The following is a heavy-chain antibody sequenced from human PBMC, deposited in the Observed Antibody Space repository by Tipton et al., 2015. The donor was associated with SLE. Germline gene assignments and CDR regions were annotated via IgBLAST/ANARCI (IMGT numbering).Heavy chain of an antibody. CDR1: GYTFTTYG. D-gene: IGHD6-13*01. V-gene: IGHV1-18*01. CDR2: ISAYNGNT. J-gene: IGHJ5*02. Sequence: QVVQSGPEVKKPGASVKVSCKASGYTFTTYGISWVRQAPGQGLEWMGWISAYNGNTNYAQKLQGRVTMTTDTSTSTAYMELRSLRSDDTVVYYCVRDPGIAAAPNWFDPWGQGTLVTVSS. CDR3: VRDPGIAAAPNWFDP.